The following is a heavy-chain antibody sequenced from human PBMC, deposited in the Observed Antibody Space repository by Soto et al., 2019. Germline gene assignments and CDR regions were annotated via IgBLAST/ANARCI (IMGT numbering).Heavy chain of an antibody. CDR1: GGTFSSYA. CDR2: IIPMFGTV. J-gene: IGHJ5*02. V-gene: IGHV1-69*01. Sequence: QVQLVQSGAEVRKPGSSVKVSCKASGGTFSSYAISWVRQAPGQGLEWMGGIIPMFGTVKYAQKLQDRVTITADESTSTAYMELSSLRSEGTAMYYCASVGFPWGQGTLVTVSS. CDR3: ASVGFP. D-gene: IGHD1-26*01.